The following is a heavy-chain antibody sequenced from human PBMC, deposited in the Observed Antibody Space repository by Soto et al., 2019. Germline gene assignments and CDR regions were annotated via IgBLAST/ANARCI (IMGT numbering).Heavy chain of an antibody. V-gene: IGHV3-7*01. CDR1: GFTFSSYW. CDR3: SRSLDY. CDR2: INQDGSEK. J-gene: IGHJ4*02. Sequence: GGSLRLSCAASGFTFSSYWMDWVRQAPGKGLEWVANINQDGSEKNYVDSVKGRFTISRDNAKNSLYLQMSSLTAEDSALYYCSRSLDYWGQGTLVTVSS.